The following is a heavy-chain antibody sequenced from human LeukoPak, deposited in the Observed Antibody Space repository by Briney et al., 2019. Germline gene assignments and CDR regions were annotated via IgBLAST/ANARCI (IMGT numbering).Heavy chain of an antibody. Sequence: GRSLRLSCAASGFTFSNYGMHWVRQAPGKGLEWVAVISYDGSNKYYADSVKGRFTISRDNSKNTLYLQMNSLRAEDTAVYYCAKEDGMDVWGQGTTVTVSS. J-gene: IGHJ6*02. CDR2: ISYDGSNK. CDR1: GFTFSNYG. CDR3: AKEDGMDV. V-gene: IGHV3-30*18.